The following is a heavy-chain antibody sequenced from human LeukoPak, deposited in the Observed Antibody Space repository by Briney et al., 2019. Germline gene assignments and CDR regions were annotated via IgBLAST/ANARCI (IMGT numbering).Heavy chain of an antibody. V-gene: IGHV3-23*01. CDR1: GFTFSSYA. J-gene: IGHJ4*02. CDR3: GPGGYYYGSSGYDFDY. D-gene: IGHD3-22*01. Sequence: GGSLRLSCAASGFTFSSYAMSWVRQAPGKGLEWVSAISGSGGSTYYADSVKGRFTISRDNSKNTLYLQMNSLRAEDTAVYYCGPGGYYYGSSGYDFDYWGQGTLVTVSS. CDR2: ISGSGGST.